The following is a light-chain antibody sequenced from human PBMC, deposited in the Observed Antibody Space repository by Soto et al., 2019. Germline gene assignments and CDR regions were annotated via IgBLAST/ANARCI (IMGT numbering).Light chain of an antibody. CDR1: SSDVGAYDY. Sequence: QSALTQPPSASGSPGQSVTISCTGTSSDVGAYDYVSWFQQHPGKAPKLIIYQVTKRPSGVPDRFSGSKSGNTASLTVSGLQAEDEADYFCSSYVVSYKWVFGGGTKVTVL. CDR2: QVT. J-gene: IGLJ3*02. V-gene: IGLV2-8*01. CDR3: SSYVVSYKWV.